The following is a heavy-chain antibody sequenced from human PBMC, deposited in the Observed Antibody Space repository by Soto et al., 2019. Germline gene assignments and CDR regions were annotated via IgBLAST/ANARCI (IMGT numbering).Heavy chain of an antibody. J-gene: IGHJ6*02. CDR1: GGSISSSF. D-gene: IGHD1-1*01. Sequence: RSLTCSVSGGSISSSFWSWIRQPPCKELEWIGYISYSGSTTYNPSLKSRITLSVDTSKNQFSLRVASVTAADTAVDYGARVHGGMEYYYYYGMDVWRQQTTVTVSS. CDR2: ISYSGST. V-gene: IGHV4-59*01. CDR3: ARVHGGMEYYYYYGMDV.